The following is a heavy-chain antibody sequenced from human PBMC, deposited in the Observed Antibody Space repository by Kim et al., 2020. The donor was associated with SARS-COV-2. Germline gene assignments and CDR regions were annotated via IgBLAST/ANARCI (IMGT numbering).Heavy chain of an antibody. Sequence: SYAQKFQGRVTMTRATSTSTVYMELSSLRSEDTAVYYCAREGRAWKWFDPWGQGTLVTVSS. CDR3: AREGRAWKWFDP. V-gene: IGHV1-46*01. J-gene: IGHJ5*02. D-gene: IGHD1-1*01.